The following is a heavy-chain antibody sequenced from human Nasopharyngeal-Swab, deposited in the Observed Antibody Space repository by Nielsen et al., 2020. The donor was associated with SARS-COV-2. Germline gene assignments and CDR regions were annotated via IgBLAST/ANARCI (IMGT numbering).Heavy chain of an antibody. J-gene: IGHJ3*01. Sequence: SQTLSLTCAISGDSVSNHRAAWSWIRQSPSRGLEWLVRPSYRSQWTYDYADSVRGRVTVNPDTSRNQVSLHLNSVTPEDTAVYYCARIQQQLPGIVWGQGTMVIVSS. D-gene: IGHD6-13*01. CDR3: ARIQQQLPGIV. CDR1: GDSVSNHRAA. V-gene: IGHV6-1*01. CDR2: PSYRSQWTY.